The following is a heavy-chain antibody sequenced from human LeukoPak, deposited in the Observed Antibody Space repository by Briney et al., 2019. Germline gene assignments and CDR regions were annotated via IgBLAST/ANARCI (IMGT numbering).Heavy chain of an antibody. CDR1: GFTFSSYS. Sequence: PGGSLRLSCAASGFTFSSYSMNWVRQAPGKGLEWVSHISSSSSTIYYADSVKGRSTISRDNSKNTLYLQMNSLRAEDTAVYYCAKDRGSYYNFDAFDIWGQGTMVTVSS. D-gene: IGHD3-10*01. J-gene: IGHJ3*02. V-gene: IGHV3-48*01. CDR3: AKDRGSYYNFDAFDI. CDR2: ISSSSSTI.